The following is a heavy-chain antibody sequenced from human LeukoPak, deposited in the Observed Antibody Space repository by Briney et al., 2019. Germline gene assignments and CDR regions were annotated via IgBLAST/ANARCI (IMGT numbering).Heavy chain of an antibody. Sequence: PGGSLTLSCAASGFIFSSYGMHWVRQAPGKGLEWVAVISYDGSNKYYADSVKGRFTISRDNSKNTLYLQMNSLRAEDTAVYYCAKEMGVAAAGLDAFDIWGQGTMVTVSS. CDR2: ISYDGSNK. CDR3: AKEMGVAAAGLDAFDI. D-gene: IGHD6-13*01. CDR1: GFIFSSYG. V-gene: IGHV3-30*18. J-gene: IGHJ3*02.